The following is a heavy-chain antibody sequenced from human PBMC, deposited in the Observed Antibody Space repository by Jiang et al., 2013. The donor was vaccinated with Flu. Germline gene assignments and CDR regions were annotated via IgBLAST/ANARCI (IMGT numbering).Heavy chain of an antibody. D-gene: IGHD2-15*01. CDR1: GGSISSGGYY. J-gene: IGHJ4*02. CDR3: ARVRSVAATPYYFDY. V-gene: IGHV4-31*03. CDR2: IYYSGST. Sequence: PGLVKPSQTLSLTCTVSGGSISSGGYYWSWIRQHPGKGLEWIGYIYYSGSTYYNPSLKSRVTISVDTSKNQFSLKLSSVTAADTAVYYCARVRSVAATPYYFDYWGQGTLVTVSS.